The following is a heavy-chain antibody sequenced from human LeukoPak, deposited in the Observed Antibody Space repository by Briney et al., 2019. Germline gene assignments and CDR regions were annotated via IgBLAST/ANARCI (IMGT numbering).Heavy chain of an antibody. V-gene: IGHV3-7*01. CDR1: GFTFSNYG. CDR2: IRPDGSEG. Sequence: GGSLRLSCAASGFTFSNYGMNWVRQAPGKGLEWVATIRPDGSEGYYADSVRGRFTISRDNSKNSFYLQMSSLRAEDTGVFYCARDVAYSAFDYWGQGTLVTVSS. CDR3: ARDVAYSAFDY. J-gene: IGHJ4*02. D-gene: IGHD2-21*01.